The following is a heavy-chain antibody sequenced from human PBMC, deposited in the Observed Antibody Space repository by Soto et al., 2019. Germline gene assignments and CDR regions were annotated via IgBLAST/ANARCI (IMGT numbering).Heavy chain of an antibody. CDR2: SSAYNGNT. CDR3: ARDISVGNRYGDLIDY. J-gene: IGHJ4*02. D-gene: IGHD4-17*01. Sequence: QVQLVQSGAEVKKPGASVKVSCKASGYTFTSYGISWVRQAPGQGLEWMGWSSAYNGNTNYAQKHQGRVTMTTDTATSTAYMELRSLRSDDTAVYYCARDISVGNRYGDLIDYWGQGTLVTVSS. V-gene: IGHV1-18*01. CDR1: GYTFTSYG.